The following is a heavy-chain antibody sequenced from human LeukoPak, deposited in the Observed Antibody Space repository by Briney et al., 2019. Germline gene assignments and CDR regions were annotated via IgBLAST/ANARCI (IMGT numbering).Heavy chain of an antibody. V-gene: IGHV4-34*01. Sequence: SSETLSLTCAVYGGSFSGYYWSWIRQPPGKGLERIGDINHSGSTNYNPSLKSRVTITVDTSKNQFSLKLSSVTAADTAVYYCARTYDFWSGPNWFDPWGQGTLVTVSS. CDR1: GGSFSGYY. J-gene: IGHJ5*02. CDR3: ARTYDFWSGPNWFDP. D-gene: IGHD3-3*01. CDR2: INHSGST.